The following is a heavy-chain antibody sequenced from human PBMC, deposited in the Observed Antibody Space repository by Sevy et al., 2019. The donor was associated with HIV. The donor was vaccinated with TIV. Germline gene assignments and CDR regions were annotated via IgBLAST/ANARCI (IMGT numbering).Heavy chain of an antibody. CDR2: IYYSGST. J-gene: IGHJ4*02. V-gene: IGHV4-39*01. D-gene: IGHD3-3*01. Sequence: SETLSLTCTVSGGSISSSSYYWGWIRQPPEKGLEWIGSIYYSGSTYFNPSLKSRITISVDTSKNQFSLKLSSVTAADTAVYYSARHWEGLIDYWGQGTLVTVSS. CDR3: ARHWEGLIDY. CDR1: GGSISSSSYY.